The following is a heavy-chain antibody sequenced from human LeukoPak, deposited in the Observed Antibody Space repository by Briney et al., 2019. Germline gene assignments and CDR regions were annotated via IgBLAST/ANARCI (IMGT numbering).Heavy chain of an antibody. V-gene: IGHV4-59*12. CDR2: IHYSGST. D-gene: IGHD4-17*01. CDR1: GVSISSSY. Sequence: PSETLSLTCTVSGVSISSSYWSLIRQSPGRGLEWIGYIHYSGSTNYNPSLKSRVSISVDTSGNQFSLKLSSVTAADTAVYYCARVQRDDYGDYGGSWSDWYFDLWDRGTLVTVSS. J-gene: IGHJ2*01. CDR3: ARVQRDDYGDYGGSWSDWYFDL.